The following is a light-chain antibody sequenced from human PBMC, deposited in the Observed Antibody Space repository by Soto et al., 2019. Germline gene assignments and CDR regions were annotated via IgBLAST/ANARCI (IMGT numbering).Light chain of an antibody. Sequence: QSVLTQPPSVSAAPGQKVTISCSGSDSNIGNDHVSWYQQFPGTAPKLLIYENNKRPSGIPDRFSGSKSGTSATLDITGRQTGDEDDYYCGTWDSGLSAGVIGGGTKLTVL. CDR1: DSNIGNDH. CDR2: ENN. V-gene: IGLV1-51*02. CDR3: GTWDSGLSAGV. J-gene: IGLJ3*02.